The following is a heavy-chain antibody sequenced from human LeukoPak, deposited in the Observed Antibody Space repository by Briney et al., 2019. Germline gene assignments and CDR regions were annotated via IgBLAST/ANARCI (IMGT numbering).Heavy chain of an antibody. V-gene: IGHV3-7*01. D-gene: IGHD3-10*01. CDR2: INQVGSDI. Sequence: GGSLRLSCAVFGFTFSDYYMDWVRQAPGKGPEWVGNINQVGSDIYYVDSVKGRLTISRDNAKNSLFLQMNSLRAEDTAVYYCARDCCASGSYDYWGQGTLVTVSS. CDR3: ARDCCASGSYDY. CDR1: GFTFSDYY. J-gene: IGHJ4*02.